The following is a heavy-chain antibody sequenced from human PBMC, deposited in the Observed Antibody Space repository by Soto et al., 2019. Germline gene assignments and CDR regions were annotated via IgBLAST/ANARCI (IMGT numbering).Heavy chain of an antibody. V-gene: IGHV5-51*01. J-gene: IGHJ5*02. CDR2: IYPGDSDT. D-gene: IGHD2-2*01. CDR3: ARHASNCSSTSCAYNWFDP. CDR1: GYSFTSYW. Sequence: GASRKISCKGSGYSFTSYWIGWVRQIPVKGLEWMGIIYPGDSDTRYSPSFQGQVTISADKSISTAYLQWSSLKASDTAMYYCARHASNCSSTSCAYNWFDPWGQGTLVTVSS.